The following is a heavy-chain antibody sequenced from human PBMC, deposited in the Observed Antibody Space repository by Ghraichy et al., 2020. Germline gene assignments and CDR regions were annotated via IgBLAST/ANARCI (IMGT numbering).Heavy chain of an antibody. D-gene: IGHD2-2*01. CDR3: ARAKAGVAAAAILDY. Sequence: GSLRLSCAVSGGSISTYYWSWIRQPPGKGLEWIAYIHHSGITNYNPSLKRRVTISLDTSMNQLSLSVSSVTAADTAVYYCARAKAGVAAAAILDYWGQGTLVTVPS. V-gene: IGHV4-59*01. CDR1: GGSISTYY. CDR2: IHHSGIT. J-gene: IGHJ4*02.